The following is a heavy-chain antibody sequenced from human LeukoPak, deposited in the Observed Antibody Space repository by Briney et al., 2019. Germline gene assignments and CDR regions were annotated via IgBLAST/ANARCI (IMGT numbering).Heavy chain of an antibody. CDR3: AGAYSGSYWT. J-gene: IGHJ5*02. V-gene: IGHV4-4*02. CDR1: GGSISTTNW. CDR2: VHLSGRT. D-gene: IGHD1-26*01. Sequence: SGTLSLTCGVSGGSISTTNWWPWVRQPPGEGLEWIGEVHLSGRTHYNPSLKSRVTISVDTSKNQFSLKLSSVTAADTAVYYCAGAYSGSYWTWGQGTLVTVSS.